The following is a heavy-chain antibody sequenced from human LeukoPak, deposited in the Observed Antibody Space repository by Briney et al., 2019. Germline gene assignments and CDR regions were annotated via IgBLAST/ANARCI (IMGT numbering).Heavy chain of an antibody. V-gene: IGHV3-21*01. CDR1: GFTFSSYA. Sequence: GGSLRLSCAASGFTFSSYAMNWVRQAPGKGLEWVSSISSSSSYIYYADSVKGRFTISRDNARNSLYLQMNSLRAEDTAVYYCARGGPFGVVIILDYWGQGTLVTVSS. CDR3: ARGGPFGVVIILDY. D-gene: IGHD3-3*01. J-gene: IGHJ4*02. CDR2: ISSSSSYI.